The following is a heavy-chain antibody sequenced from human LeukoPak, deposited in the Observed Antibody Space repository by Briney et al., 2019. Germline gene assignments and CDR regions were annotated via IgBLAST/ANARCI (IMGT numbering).Heavy chain of an antibody. CDR2: IIPIFGTA. CDR3: ARVWPSSKLRFLEWLPNFDY. J-gene: IGHJ4*02. Sequence: SVKVSCKASGGTFSSYAISWVRQAPGQGLEWMGGIIPIFGTANYAQKFQGRVTITTDESTSTAYMELSSLRSEDTAVYYCARVWPSSKLRFLEWLPNFDYWGQGTLVTVSS. D-gene: IGHD3-3*01. CDR1: GGTFSSYA. V-gene: IGHV1-69*05.